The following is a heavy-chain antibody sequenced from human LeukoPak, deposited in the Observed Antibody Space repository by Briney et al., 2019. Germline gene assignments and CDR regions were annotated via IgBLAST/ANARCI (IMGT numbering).Heavy chain of an antibody. CDR1: GFTFSSYS. CDR2: ISSSSSYI. D-gene: IGHD3-9*01. Sequence: KSGGSLRLSCAASGFTFSSYSMNWVRQAPGKGLEWVSSISSSSSYIYYADSVKGRFTISRDNAKNSLYPQMNSLRAEDTAVYYCARGLRYFDWSGRFDYWGQGTLVTVSS. CDR3: ARGLRYFDWSGRFDY. V-gene: IGHV3-21*01. J-gene: IGHJ4*02.